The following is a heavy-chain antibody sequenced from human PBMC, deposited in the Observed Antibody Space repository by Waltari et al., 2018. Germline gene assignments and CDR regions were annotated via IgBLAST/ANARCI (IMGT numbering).Heavy chain of an antibody. Sequence: QVQLQESGPGLVKPSETLSLTCAVSGYSISSGYYWGWIRQPPGKGLERFGSIYHSGSTYYNPSLKSRVTISVDTSKNQFSLKLSSVTAADTAVYYCARGPRYYDFWSGYYSHYYYYYMDVWGKGTTVTVSS. D-gene: IGHD3-3*01. V-gene: IGHV4-38-2*01. J-gene: IGHJ6*03. CDR3: ARGPRYYDFWSGYYSHYYYYYMDV. CDR1: GYSISSGYY. CDR2: IYHSGST.